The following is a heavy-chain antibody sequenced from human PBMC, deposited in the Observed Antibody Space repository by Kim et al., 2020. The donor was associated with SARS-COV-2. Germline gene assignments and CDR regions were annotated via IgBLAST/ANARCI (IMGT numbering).Heavy chain of an antibody. CDR3: ARDLDSSSWYNYYYYGMDV. J-gene: IGHJ6*02. Sequence: GGSLRLSCAPSGFTFSSYWMSWVRQAPGKGLEWVANIKQDGSEKYYVDSVKGRFTISRDNAKNSLYLQMNSLRAEDTAVYYCARDLDSSSWYNYYYYGMDVWGQGTTVTVSS. D-gene: IGHD6-13*01. V-gene: IGHV3-7*01. CDR2: IKQDGSEK. CDR1: GFTFSSYW.